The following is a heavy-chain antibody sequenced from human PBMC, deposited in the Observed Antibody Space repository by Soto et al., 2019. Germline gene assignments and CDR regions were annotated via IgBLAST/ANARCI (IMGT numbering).Heavy chain of an antibody. V-gene: IGHV4-38-2*01. CDR1: GYSISSGYY. CDR2: IYHSGST. J-gene: IGHJ5*02. CDR3: ARVGGGDYYGSGSYYNNWFDP. D-gene: IGHD3-10*01. Sequence: PSETLSLTCAVSGYSISSGYYWGWIRQPPGKGLEWIGSIYHSGSTYYNPSLKSRVTISVDTSKNQFSLKLSSVTAADTAVYYCARVGGGDYYGSGSYYNNWFDPWGQGTLVTVSS.